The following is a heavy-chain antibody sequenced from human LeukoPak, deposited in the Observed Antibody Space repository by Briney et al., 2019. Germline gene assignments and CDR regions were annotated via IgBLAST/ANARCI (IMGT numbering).Heavy chain of an antibody. J-gene: IGHJ4*02. CDR3: ARQDTITTPGVDY. CDR1: GGSISGSSYY. D-gene: IGHD3-3*01. Sequence: DPSETLSLTCTVSGGSISGSSYYWGWLRQPPGKGLEWIGNVYYSGTTYYSPSLKSRVTISVDTSKNQFSLKLSSATAADTAVYYCARQDTITTPGVDYWGQGTPVTVSS. CDR2: VYYSGTT. V-gene: IGHV4-39*01.